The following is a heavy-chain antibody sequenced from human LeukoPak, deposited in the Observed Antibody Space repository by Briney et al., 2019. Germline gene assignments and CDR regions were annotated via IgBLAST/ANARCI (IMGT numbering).Heavy chain of an antibody. CDR2: IKSKTDGGTT. V-gene: IGHV3-15*01. J-gene: IGHJ4*02. D-gene: IGHD1-1*01. CDR1: AFTFSNAW. CDR3: TMERPARPLTC. Sequence: GGSLRLSWAVSAFTFSNAWMSWVRQAQGMGLEWVGRIKSKTDGGTTDYAAPVNGRFTISRDDSKNTLYLQMNSLKTEDTAVYYCTMERPARPLTCWGQGTLVTVSS.